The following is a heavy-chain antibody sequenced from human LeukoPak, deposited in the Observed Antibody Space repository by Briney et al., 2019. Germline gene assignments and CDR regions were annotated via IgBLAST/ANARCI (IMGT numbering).Heavy chain of an antibody. CDR1: GFSFSNYA. D-gene: IGHD4-23*01. CDR2: IGSDGGGI. J-gene: IGHJ4*02. CDR3: AKYAPPTAVVTRFFDY. Sequence: GGSLRLSCAASGFSFSNYAMTWVRQAPGKGLEWVSVIGSDGGGIQYADSVKGRFSISRDNSKNTLYLQMNSLRVEDTAVYYCAKYAPPTAVVTRFFDYWGQGTLVTVSS. V-gene: IGHV3-23*01.